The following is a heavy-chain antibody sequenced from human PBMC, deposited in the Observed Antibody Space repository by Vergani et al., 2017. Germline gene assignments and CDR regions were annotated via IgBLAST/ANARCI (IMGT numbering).Heavy chain of an antibody. CDR2: IYPGDSDT. J-gene: IGHJ5*02. CDR3: ARLQVKQWELLRGWWFDP. V-gene: IGHV5-51*01. D-gene: IGHD1-26*01. CDR1: GYSFTSYW. Sequence: EVQLVQSGAEVKKPGESLKISCKGSGYSFTSYWIGWVRQMPGKGLEWMGIIYPGDSDTRYSPSFQGQVTISADKSISTSYLQWSSLKASDTAMYYCARLQVKQWELLRGWWFDPWGQGTLVTVSS.